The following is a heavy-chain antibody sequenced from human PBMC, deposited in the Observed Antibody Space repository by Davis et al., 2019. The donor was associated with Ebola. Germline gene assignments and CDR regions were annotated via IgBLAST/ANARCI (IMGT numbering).Heavy chain of an antibody. Sequence: ASVKVSCKASGYTFTSYAMHWVRQAPGQRLEWMGWNNAGNGNTKYSQKFQGRVTITADKSTSTVYLDLTILRSDDTSVFYCARASFGYNSGWYADYWGPGSLVTVSS. V-gene: IGHV1-3*01. CDR3: ARASFGYNSGWYADY. D-gene: IGHD6-19*01. CDR2: NNAGNGNT. CDR1: GYTFTSYA. J-gene: IGHJ4*02.